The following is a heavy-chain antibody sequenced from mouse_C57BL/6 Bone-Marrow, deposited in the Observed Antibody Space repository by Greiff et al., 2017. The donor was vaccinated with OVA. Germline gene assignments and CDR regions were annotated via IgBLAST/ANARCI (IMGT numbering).Heavy chain of an antibody. CDR3: ASITTVVATRAMDY. CDR1: GYSFTSYY. Sequence: VQLQQSGPELVKPGASVKISCKASGYSFTSYYIHWVKQRPGQGLEWIGWIYPGSGNTKYNEKFKGKATLTADTSSSTAYMQLSSLTSEDSAVYFCASITTVVATRAMDYWGQGTSVTVSS. V-gene: IGHV1-66*01. CDR2: IYPGSGNT. D-gene: IGHD1-1*01. J-gene: IGHJ4*01.